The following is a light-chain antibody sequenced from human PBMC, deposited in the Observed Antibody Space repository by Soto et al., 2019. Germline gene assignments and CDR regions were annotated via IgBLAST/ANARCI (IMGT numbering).Light chain of an antibody. CDR2: DAS. Sequence: TVLTQSPATLSVSPGERATLSCGASQSVGSSYLAWYQQKPGLAPRLLICDASIRATGIPDRFSGSGSGADFTLTISRLEPEDFALYYCQQYSTSRTFGQGTKVDIK. J-gene: IGKJ1*01. CDR3: QQYSTSRT. V-gene: IGKV3D-20*01. CDR1: QSVGSSY.